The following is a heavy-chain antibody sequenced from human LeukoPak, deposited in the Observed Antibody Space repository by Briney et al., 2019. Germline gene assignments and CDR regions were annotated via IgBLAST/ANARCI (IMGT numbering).Heavy chain of an antibody. CDR3: ARTSYDFWSGYYNSYYYYYVDV. Sequence: SETLSLTCTVSGGSISSSSYYWGWIRQPPGKGLEWIGSIYYSGSTYYNPSLKSRVTISVDTSKNQFSLKLSSVTAADTAVYYCARTSYDFWSGYYNSYYYYYVDVWGKGTTVTVSS. D-gene: IGHD3-3*01. CDR2: IYYSGST. V-gene: IGHV4-39*01. J-gene: IGHJ6*03. CDR1: GGSISSSSYY.